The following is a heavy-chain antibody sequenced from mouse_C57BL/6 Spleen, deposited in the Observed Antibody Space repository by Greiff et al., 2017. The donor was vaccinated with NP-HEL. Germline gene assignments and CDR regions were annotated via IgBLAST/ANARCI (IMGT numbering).Heavy chain of an antibody. CDR1: GFNIKNTY. Sequence: EVKLMESVAELVRPGASVKLSCTASGFNIKNTYMHWVKQRPEPGLEWIGRLDPANGNTKYAPKFQGKATITADTSSNTAYRQLSSLTSEDTAIYYCARYGNYGPWFAYWGQGTLVTVSA. CDR2: LDPANGNT. V-gene: IGHV14-3*01. D-gene: IGHD2-10*02. J-gene: IGHJ3*01. CDR3: ARYGNYGPWFAY.